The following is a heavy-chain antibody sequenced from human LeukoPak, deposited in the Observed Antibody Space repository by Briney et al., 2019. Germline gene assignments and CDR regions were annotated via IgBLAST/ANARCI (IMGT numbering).Heavy chain of an antibody. D-gene: IGHD3-3*01. CDR1: GYTFTRYY. CDR3: ARGDREDYDFWSGYPQPMDV. Sequence: ASVKVSCKASGYTFTRYYMHWLRQAPGQGLEWMGIINPSGGDTTYAQEFQGRVTMTRDMSTSTVYIELSSLISEDTAVYYCARGDREDYDFWSGYPQPMDVWGKGTTVTVSS. J-gene: IGHJ6*03. CDR2: INPSGGDT. V-gene: IGHV1-46*01.